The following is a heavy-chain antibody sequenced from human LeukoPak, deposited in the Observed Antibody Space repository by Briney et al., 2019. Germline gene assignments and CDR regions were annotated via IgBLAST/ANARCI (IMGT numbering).Heavy chain of an antibody. Sequence: GGSLRLSCAASGFTFSSYWMSWVRQAPGKGLEWVANMMEDGSEKYYVDSVKGRFTISRDNAKNSLYLQMNSLRVEGTAVYYCARLLIVGSGSYPLDYWGQGTLVTVSS. CDR3: ARLLIVGSGSYPLDY. V-gene: IGHV3-7*01. CDR2: MMEDGSEK. J-gene: IGHJ4*02. CDR1: GFTFSSYW. D-gene: IGHD3-10*01.